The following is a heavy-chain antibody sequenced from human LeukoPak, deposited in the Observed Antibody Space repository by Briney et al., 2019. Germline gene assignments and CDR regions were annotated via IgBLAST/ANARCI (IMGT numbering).Heavy chain of an antibody. CDR1: GGSISSSSYY. CDR3: ARDSPEPIDRLDY. V-gene: IGHV4-39*07. Sequence: PSETLSLTCTVSGGSISSSSYYWGWIRQPPGKGLEWIGNIYYSGSTYFNPSLKSRVTISVDTSKNQFSLKLSSVTAADTAVYYCARDSPEPIDRLDYWGQGTLVTVSS. D-gene: IGHD2-21*01. J-gene: IGHJ4*02. CDR2: IYYSGST.